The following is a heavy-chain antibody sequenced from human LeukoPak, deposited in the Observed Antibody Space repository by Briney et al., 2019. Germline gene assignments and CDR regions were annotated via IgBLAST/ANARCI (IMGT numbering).Heavy chain of an antibody. CDR2: INSDGSST. D-gene: IGHD2-21*01. J-gene: IGHJ5*02. CDR3: ARDGVEFYNWFDP. Sequence: GGSLRLSCAASGFSFSNYWMHWVRQAPGKGLVWVSRINSDGSSTTYADSVKGRFTISRDNAKNTLYLQMNSLRAEDTAVYYCARDGVEFYNWFDPWGQGTLVTVSS. CDR1: GFSFSNYW. V-gene: IGHV3-74*01.